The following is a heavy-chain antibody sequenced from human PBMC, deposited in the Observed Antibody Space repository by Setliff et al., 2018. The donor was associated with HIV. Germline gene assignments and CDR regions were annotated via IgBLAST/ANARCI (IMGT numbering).Heavy chain of an antibody. D-gene: IGHD5-18*01. CDR3: ARAPSLDTATVSRWGYYFDY. V-gene: IGHV4-59*01. CDR1: GGSISVYY. CDR2: IYHTGST. J-gene: IGHJ4*02. Sequence: SETLSLTCTVSGGSISVYYWSWIRQPPGKGLEWIGYIYHTGSTNYNPSLKSRVTISLDTSKNQFSLKLSSVTAADTAVYYCARAPSLDTATVSRWGYYFDYWGQGTLVTVSS.